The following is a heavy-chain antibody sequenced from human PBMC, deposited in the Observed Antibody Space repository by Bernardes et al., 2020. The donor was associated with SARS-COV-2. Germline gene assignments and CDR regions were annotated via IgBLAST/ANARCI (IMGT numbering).Heavy chain of an antibody. CDR3: ARGLVNLYGDYYDAFDI. J-gene: IGHJ3*02. D-gene: IGHD4-17*01. CDR2: INHSGTS. Sequence: SETLSLTCAVYGGSFSGYYWSWIRQPPEKGLEWIGYINHSGTSNYNPSLRSRVTISVDTSKNQFSLKLSSVTAADTAVYYCARGLVNLYGDYYDAFDIWGQGTMVTVSS. V-gene: IGHV4-34*01. CDR1: GGSFSGYY.